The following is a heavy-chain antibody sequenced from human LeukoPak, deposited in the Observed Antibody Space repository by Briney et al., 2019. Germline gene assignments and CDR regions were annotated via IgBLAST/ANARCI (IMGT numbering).Heavy chain of an antibody. J-gene: IGHJ3*02. CDR2: IYHSGST. CDR3: ARVVVVVVAATPGAFDI. Sequence: PSQTLSLTCTVSGGSISSGGYYWSWIRQPPGKGLEWIGYIYHSGSTYYNPSLKSRVTISVDRSKNQFSLKLSSVTAADTAVYYCARVVVVVVAATPGAFDIWGQGTMVTVSS. V-gene: IGHV4-30-2*01. D-gene: IGHD2-15*01. CDR1: GGSISSGGYY.